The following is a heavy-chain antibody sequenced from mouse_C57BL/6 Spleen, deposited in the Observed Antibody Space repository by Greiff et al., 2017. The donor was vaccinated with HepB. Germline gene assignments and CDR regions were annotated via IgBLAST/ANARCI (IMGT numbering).Heavy chain of an antibody. CDR2: IDPETGGT. CDR1: GYTFTDYE. J-gene: IGHJ2*01. Sequence: VQLQQSGAELVRPGASVTLSCKASGYTFTDYEMHWVKQTPVHGLEWIGAIDPETGGTAYNQKFKGKAILTADKSSSTAYMELRSLTSEDSAVYYCTRNYYGLYYFDYWGQGTTLTVSS. CDR3: TRNYYGLYYFDY. D-gene: IGHD1-1*01. V-gene: IGHV1-15*01.